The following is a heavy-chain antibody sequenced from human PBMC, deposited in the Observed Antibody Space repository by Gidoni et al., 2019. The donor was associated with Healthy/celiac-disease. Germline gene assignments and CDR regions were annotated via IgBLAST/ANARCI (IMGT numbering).Heavy chain of an antibody. Sequence: QLQLQESGPGLVKPSETLSLTCTVSGGSISSSSYYWGWIRQPPGKGLEWIGSIYYSGSTYYNPSLKSRVTISVDTSKNQFSLKLSSVTAADTAVYYCARQTGSGSSGWSFLGTPSYYYYGMDVWGQGTTVTVSS. CDR3: ARQTGSGSSGWSFLGTPSYYYYGMDV. CDR1: GGSISSSSYY. J-gene: IGHJ6*02. V-gene: IGHV4-39*01. D-gene: IGHD6-19*01. CDR2: IYYSGST.